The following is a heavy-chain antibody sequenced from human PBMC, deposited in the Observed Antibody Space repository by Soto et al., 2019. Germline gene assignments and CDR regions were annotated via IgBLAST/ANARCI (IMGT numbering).Heavy chain of an antibody. CDR3: ASGASRWYPYFFDS. J-gene: IGHJ4*02. V-gene: IGHV1-69*13. Sequence: ASVKVSCKASEGTFNSYAIAWVRQAPGQGLEWMGGIIPYYNTLNYAQKFQDRVTITADDSTNTVYMELSSLRSDGTAVYFCASGASRWYPYFFDSWAQGTLVTVSS. D-gene: IGHD6-13*01. CDR1: EGTFNSYA. CDR2: IIPYYNTL.